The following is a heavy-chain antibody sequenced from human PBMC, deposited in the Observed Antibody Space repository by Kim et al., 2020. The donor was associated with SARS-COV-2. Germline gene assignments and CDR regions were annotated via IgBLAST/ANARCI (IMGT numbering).Heavy chain of an antibody. CDR1: GFTFSSYA. CDR3: AREGGWKYCSSTSCPGRRGYQLMWPRWYFDL. D-gene: IGHD2-2*01. J-gene: IGHJ2*01. V-gene: IGHV3-30*04. Sequence: GGSLRLSCAASGFTFSSYAMHWVRQAPGKGLEWVAVISYDGSNKYYADSVKGRFTISRDNSKNTLYLQMNSLRAEDTAVYYCAREGGWKYCSSTSCPGRRGYQLMWPRWYFDLWGRGTLVTVSS. CDR2: ISYDGSNK.